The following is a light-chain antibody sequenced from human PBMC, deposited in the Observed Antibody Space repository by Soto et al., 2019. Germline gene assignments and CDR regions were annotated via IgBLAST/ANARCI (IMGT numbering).Light chain of an antibody. V-gene: IGKV3-11*01. Sequence: ENVLTQSPATLSLSPGERATLSCRASQSVSSHLAWYQQKPGQAPRLLIYDASNRATGIPARFSGSGSGTDFTLTISSLEPEDFAVYYCQQRSNWPRLTFGGGTKVEIK. J-gene: IGKJ4*01. CDR2: DAS. CDR1: QSVSSH. CDR3: QQRSNWPRLT.